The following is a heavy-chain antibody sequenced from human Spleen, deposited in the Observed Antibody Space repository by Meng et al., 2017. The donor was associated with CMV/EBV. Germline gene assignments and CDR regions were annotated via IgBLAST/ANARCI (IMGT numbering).Heavy chain of an antibody. CDR3: AKDRDSSSWFSWYFDL. Sequence: FTFSSYAMSWVRQAPGKGLEWVSGISGSGGSTYYADSVKGRFTISRDNSKNTLYLQMNSLRAEDTAVYYCAKDRDSSSWFSWYFDLWGRGTLVTVSS. CDR1: FTFSSYA. D-gene: IGHD6-13*01. J-gene: IGHJ2*01. CDR2: ISGSGGST. V-gene: IGHV3-23*01.